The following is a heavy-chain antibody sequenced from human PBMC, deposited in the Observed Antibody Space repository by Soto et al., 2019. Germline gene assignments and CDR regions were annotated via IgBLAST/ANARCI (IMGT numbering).Heavy chain of an antibody. J-gene: IGHJ3*02. CDR2: ISGSGGST. V-gene: IGHV3-23*01. Sequence: GGSLRLSCAASGFTFSSYAMSWVRQAPGKGLEWVSAISGSGGSTYYADSVKGRFTISRDNSKNTLYMQMNSLRAEDSAVYYCAKEPRIAVAADVIWGQGTMVTVSS. CDR3: AKEPRIAVAADVI. D-gene: IGHD6-19*01. CDR1: GFTFSSYA.